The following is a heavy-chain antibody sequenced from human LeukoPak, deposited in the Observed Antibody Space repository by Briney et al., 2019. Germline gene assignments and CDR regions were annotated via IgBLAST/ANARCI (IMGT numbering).Heavy chain of an antibody. CDR3: ARDPYSGHYGNDYYYYMDV. D-gene: IGHD5-12*01. CDR2: IYYSGST. J-gene: IGHJ6*03. V-gene: IGHV4-39*07. CDR1: GGSISSSSYY. Sequence: SETLSLTCTVSGGSISSSSYYWGWIRQPPGKGLEWIGSIYYSGSTYYNPSLKSRVTISVDTSKNQFSLKLSSVTAADTAVYYCARDPYSGHYGNDYYYYMDVWGKGTTVTISS.